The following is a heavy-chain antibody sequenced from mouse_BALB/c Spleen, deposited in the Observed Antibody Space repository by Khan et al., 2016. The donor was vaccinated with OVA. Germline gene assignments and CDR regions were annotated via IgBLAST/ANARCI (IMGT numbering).Heavy chain of an antibody. D-gene: IGHD2-14*01. CDR3: ERDWAYDRNDGGIGD. V-gene: IGHV1-4*01. CDR2: INPSNGYT. J-gene: IGHJ3*02. CDR1: GYTFASYT. Sequence: QVQLQQSGAELARPGASVKMSCKASGYTFASYTIHWIKQRPGQGLEWIGYINPSNGYTNYNQKFKDKATLTADKSTTTAYMQIRSLTSDDSAVNNGERDWAYDRNDGGIGDWGQGTLVTVSA.